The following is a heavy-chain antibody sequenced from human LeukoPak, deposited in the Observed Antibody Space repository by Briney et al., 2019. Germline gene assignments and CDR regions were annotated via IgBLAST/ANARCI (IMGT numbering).Heavy chain of an antibody. CDR2: IYYSGST. D-gene: IGHD5-18*01. CDR1: GGSINSYY. Sequence: PSETLSLTCTVSGGSINSYYWSWIRQPPGKGLEWIGYIYYSGSTNYNPSLKSRVTISVDTSKNQFSLKLSSVTAADTAVYYCARGYSYGFGGFIDYWGQGTLVTVSS. J-gene: IGHJ4*02. V-gene: IGHV4-59*01. CDR3: ARGYSYGFGGFIDY.